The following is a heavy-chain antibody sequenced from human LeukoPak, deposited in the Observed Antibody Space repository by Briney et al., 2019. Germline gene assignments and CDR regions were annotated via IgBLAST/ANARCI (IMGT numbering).Heavy chain of an antibody. CDR3: ASLGSYYASWFDP. J-gene: IGHJ5*02. V-gene: IGHV1-2*02. CDR2: INPNSGGT. D-gene: IGHD1-26*01. Sequence: ASVKVSCKASGYTFTGYYMHWVRQAPGQGLEWMGWINPNSGGTNYAQKLQGRVTMTRDTSISTAYMELSRLRSDDTAVYYCASLGSYYASWFDPWGQGTLVTVSS. CDR1: GYTFTGYY.